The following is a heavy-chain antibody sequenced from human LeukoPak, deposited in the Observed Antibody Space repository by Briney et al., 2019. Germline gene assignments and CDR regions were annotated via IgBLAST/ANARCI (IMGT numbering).Heavy chain of an antibody. CDR3: ARSRYSYGYDYFDY. D-gene: IGHD5-18*01. J-gene: IGHJ4*02. Sequence: SETLSLTCTVSGGSISSSSYYWSWIRQPPGNGLEWIGYIYYSGSTNYNPSLKSRVTISVDTSKNQFSLKLSSVTAADTAVYYCARSRYSYGYDYFDYWGQGTLVTVSS. CDR1: GGSISSSSYY. V-gene: IGHV4-61*01. CDR2: IYYSGST.